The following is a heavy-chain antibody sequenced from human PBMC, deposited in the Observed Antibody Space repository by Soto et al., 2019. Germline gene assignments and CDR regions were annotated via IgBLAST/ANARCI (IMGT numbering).Heavy chain of an antibody. CDR1: GGTFSSYT. CDR2: IIPILGKA. Sequence: ASVKVSCKASGGTFSSYTISWVRQAPGQGLEWMGRIIPILGKANYAQKLQGRVTMTTDTSTSTAYMELRSLRSDDTAVYYCAREGYCSGGSCYSGDAFDIWGQGTMVTVSS. V-gene: IGHV1-69*08. CDR3: AREGYCSGGSCYSGDAFDI. J-gene: IGHJ3*02. D-gene: IGHD2-15*01.